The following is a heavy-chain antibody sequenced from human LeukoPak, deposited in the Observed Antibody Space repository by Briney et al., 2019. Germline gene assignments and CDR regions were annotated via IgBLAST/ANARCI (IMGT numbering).Heavy chain of an antibody. Sequence: GESLKISCRGSESSFTTYWIGWVRHLPGKGLEWMGIIYPADSGTRYSPFFEGQVTISADKSITTAYLQWSSLTASDTAIYYCTSSAYCDDDCYLPHYAAFDIWGQGTMVTVSS. CDR2: IYPADSGT. J-gene: IGHJ3*02. CDR1: ESSFTTYW. V-gene: IGHV5-51*01. CDR3: TSSAYCDDDCYLPHYAAFDI. D-gene: IGHD2-21*01.